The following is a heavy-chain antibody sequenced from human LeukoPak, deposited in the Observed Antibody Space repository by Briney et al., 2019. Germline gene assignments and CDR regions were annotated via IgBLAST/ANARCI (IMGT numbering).Heavy chain of an antibody. Sequence: SETLSLTCTVSGGSISSSSYYWGWIRQPPGKGLEWIGSIYYSGSTYYNPSLKSRVTISVDTSKNQFSLKLSSVTAADTAVYYCARGLDMGWLGLGYRGQGTLVTVSS. CDR1: GGSISSSSYY. D-gene: IGHD6-19*01. CDR3: ARGLDMGWLGLGY. J-gene: IGHJ4*02. CDR2: IYYSGST. V-gene: IGHV4-39*01.